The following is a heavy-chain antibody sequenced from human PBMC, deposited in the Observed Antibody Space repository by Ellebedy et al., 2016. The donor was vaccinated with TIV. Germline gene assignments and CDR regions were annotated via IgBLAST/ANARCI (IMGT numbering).Heavy chain of an antibody. J-gene: IGHJ6*02. CDR3: ARVLLPSYGLDV. CDR1: GDSISSGNYY. CDR2: IYSTGTK. Sequence: SETLSLXXTVSGDSISSGNYYWSWIRQHPGKGLEWIAYIYSTGTKYYNPSLKSRVSISMDKSRNQLSLNLRSVTTADTAVYFCARVLLPSYGLDVWGQGTSVTISS. V-gene: IGHV4-31*03.